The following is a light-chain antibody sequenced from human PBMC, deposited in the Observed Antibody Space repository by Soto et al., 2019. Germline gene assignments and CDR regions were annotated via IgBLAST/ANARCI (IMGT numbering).Light chain of an antibody. CDR1: QSVSSNY. CDR3: QQYGSSPST. J-gene: IGKJ1*01. CDR2: GAS. Sequence: EIVLTQSPATLSLSPGERATLSCRASQSVSSNYITWYQQKPGQAPRRLIFGASSRATGIPDRFSGSGSGTDFTLTISRLEPEDFAVYYCQQYGSSPSTCGQGTKVDIK. V-gene: IGKV3-20*01.